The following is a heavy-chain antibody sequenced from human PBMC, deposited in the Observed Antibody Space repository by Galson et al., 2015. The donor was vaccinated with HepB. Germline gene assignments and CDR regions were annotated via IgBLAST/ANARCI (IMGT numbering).Heavy chain of an antibody. J-gene: IGHJ6*02. CDR2: IKQDGSEK. Sequence: SLRLSCAASGFTFSSYRMSWVRQAPGKGLEWVANIKQDGSEKYYVDSVKGRFTISRDNAKNSLYLQMNSLRAEDTAVYYCAREEAWIQLWPHYYYGMDVWGQGTTVTVSS. D-gene: IGHD5-18*01. V-gene: IGHV3-7*03. CDR1: GFTFSSYR. CDR3: AREEAWIQLWPHYYYGMDV.